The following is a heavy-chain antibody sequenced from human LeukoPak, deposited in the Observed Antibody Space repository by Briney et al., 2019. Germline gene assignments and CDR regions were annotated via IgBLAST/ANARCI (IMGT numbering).Heavy chain of an antibody. J-gene: IGHJ3*02. CDR1: GGSLNDYI. CDR2: LNHSGGT. D-gene: IGHD2-21*01. Sequence: SETLSLTCAVYGGSLNDYIWTWIRQPPGKGLEWIAELNHSGGTSYNPSLKRRVTISVDTSRNQFSLKLSSVTAADTAVYYCARDRVGGLRRENSPIWGQATMVTVSS. V-gene: IGHV4-34*01. CDR3: ARDRVGGLRRENSPI.